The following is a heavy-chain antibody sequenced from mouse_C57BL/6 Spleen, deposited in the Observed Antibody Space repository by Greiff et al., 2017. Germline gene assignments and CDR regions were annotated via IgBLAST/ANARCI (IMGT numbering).Heavy chain of an antibody. J-gene: IGHJ1*03. Sequence: VQRVESGPELVKPGASVKISCKASGYAFSSSWMNWVKQRPGKGLEWIGRIYPGDGDTNYNGKFKGKATLTADKSSSTAYMQLSSLTSEDSAVYFCARFNWDEGYFDVWGTGTTVTVSS. V-gene: IGHV1-82*01. D-gene: IGHD4-1*02. CDR1: GYAFSSSW. CDR2: IYPGDGDT. CDR3: ARFNWDEGYFDV.